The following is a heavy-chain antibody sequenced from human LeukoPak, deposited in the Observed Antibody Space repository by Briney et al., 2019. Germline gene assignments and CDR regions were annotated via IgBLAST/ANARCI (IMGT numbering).Heavy chain of an antibody. CDR2: ISYDGSNK. D-gene: IGHD3-22*01. V-gene: IGHV3-30-3*01. Sequence: SGGSLRLSCVASGFTFSTYPVHWVRQAPGKGLEWVAVISYDGSNKYYADSVKGRFTISRDNSKNTLYLQMNNLRAEDTALYYCAREVSEGFDFWGQGTLVTVSS. J-gene: IGHJ4*02. CDR1: GFTFSTYP. CDR3: AREVSEGFDF.